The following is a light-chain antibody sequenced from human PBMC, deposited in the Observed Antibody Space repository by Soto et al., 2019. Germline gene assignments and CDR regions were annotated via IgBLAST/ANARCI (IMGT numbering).Light chain of an antibody. CDR3: QQYGSSSIT. CDR1: QSVSSY. Sequence: EIVMTQSPATLSVSPGERATLSCRASQSVSSYLSCYHHKPDEARRLIIYGASTRATGIPARFSGSGSGTDFTLTISRLAPEDFAVYCCQQYGSSSITFGQGTRLEI. V-gene: IGKV3-15*01. CDR2: GAS. J-gene: IGKJ5*01.